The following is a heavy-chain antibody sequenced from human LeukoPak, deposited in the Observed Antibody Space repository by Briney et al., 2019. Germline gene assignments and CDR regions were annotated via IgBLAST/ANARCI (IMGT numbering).Heavy chain of an antibody. CDR2: INVNSGAK. D-gene: IGHD3-16*02. V-gene: IGHV1-2*02. CDR3: VANEYDYVWGTYRSFH. CDR1: GYTFANYV. Sequence: ASVKVSCKASGYTFANYVITWVRQAPGQGLEWMGWINVNSGAKDYAEDFQGRVSVTRDTSISTSYLELSSLRSDDTAVYFCVANEYDYVWGTYRSFHWGQGTLVTVSS. J-gene: IGHJ4*02.